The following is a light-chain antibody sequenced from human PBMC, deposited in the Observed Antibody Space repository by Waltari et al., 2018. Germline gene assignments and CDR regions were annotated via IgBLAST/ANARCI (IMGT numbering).Light chain of an antibody. J-gene: IGKJ2*01. Sequence: EIVMTQSPATLSVSPGERATLSCRASQSVGSDLAWYQQKPGQAPSLLIYGASTRVTGVPAMFSGSGSGTEFTLTISSLQSEDFAVYYCQQYNKWTPYTFGQGTKLEIK. CDR2: GAS. V-gene: IGKV3-15*01. CDR1: QSVGSD. CDR3: QQYNKWTPYT.